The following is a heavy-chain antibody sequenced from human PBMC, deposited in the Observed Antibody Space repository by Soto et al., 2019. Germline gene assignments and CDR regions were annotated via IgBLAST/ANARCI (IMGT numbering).Heavy chain of an antibody. CDR2: IIPIFGTA. D-gene: IGHD2-21*02. CDR3: ARDSCGGDCATGWFDP. V-gene: IGHV1-69*13. CDR1: GGTFSSYA. J-gene: IGHJ5*02. Sequence: SVKVSCKASGGTFSSYAISWVRQAPGQGLEWMGGIIPIFGTANYAQKFQGRVTITADESTSTAYMELSSLRSEDTAVYYCARDSCGGDCATGWFDPWGQGTLVNVSS.